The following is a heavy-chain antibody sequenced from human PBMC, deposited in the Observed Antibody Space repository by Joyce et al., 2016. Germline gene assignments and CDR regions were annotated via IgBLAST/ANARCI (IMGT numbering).Heavy chain of an antibody. CDR3: ARGGGLYDSSGRLFEY. Sequence: QVQLVQSGAEVKRPGASVKVSCKASGYNFTTYYMHWVRQAPGQGLEWMGIINPSGGSPNYTQRFQGRVTLTRDTSTSTVYMELSSLSSEDTAVYFCARGGGLYDSSGRLFEYWGQGTLVTVPS. CDR2: INPSGGSP. J-gene: IGHJ4*02. CDR1: GYNFTTYY. D-gene: IGHD3-22*01. V-gene: IGHV1-46*01.